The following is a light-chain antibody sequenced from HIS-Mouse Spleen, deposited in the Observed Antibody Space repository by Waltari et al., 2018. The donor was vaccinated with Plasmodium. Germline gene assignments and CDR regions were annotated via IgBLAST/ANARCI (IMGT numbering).Light chain of an antibody. CDR1: SSDVGGYNY. CDR2: DVS. Sequence: SPGQSITISCTGTSSDVGGYNYVSWYQQHPGKAPKLMIYDVSNRRSGVSNRFSGSKSGNTASLPISGLQAEDEADDYCSSYTSSSTLVFGGGTKLTVL. V-gene: IGLV2-14*03. J-gene: IGLJ2*01. CDR3: SSYTSSSTLV.